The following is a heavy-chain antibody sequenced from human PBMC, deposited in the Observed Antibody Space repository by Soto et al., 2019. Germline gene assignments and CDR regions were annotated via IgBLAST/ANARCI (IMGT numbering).Heavy chain of an antibody. D-gene: IGHD3-9*01. Sequence: EASVKVSCKASGYTFTSYAMHWVRQAPGQRLEWMGWINAGNGNTKYSQKFQGRVTITRDTSASTAYMELSILRSEDTAVYYCASMYYDILTGYPLPESPNYYYMDVWGKGTTVTVSS. V-gene: IGHV1-3*01. CDR3: ASMYYDILTGYPLPESPNYYYMDV. CDR1: GYTFTSYA. CDR2: INAGNGNT. J-gene: IGHJ6*03.